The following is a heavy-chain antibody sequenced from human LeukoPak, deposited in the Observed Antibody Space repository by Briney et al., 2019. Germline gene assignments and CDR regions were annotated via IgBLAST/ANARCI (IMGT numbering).Heavy chain of an antibody. D-gene: IGHD3-10*01. CDR2: ISQNGDS. Sequence: SETLSLTCGVSGGSLSFYYWSWIRQSPGKGLEWIAEISQNGDSNYNMSLKSRVTISLDKSKNQVSLKLSSVTAADTAVYYCARLHRYGSGRSQSKPNWFDPWGQGTLVTVSS. CDR1: GGSLSFYY. V-gene: IGHV4-34*01. J-gene: IGHJ5*02. CDR3: ARLHRYGSGRSQSKPNWFDP.